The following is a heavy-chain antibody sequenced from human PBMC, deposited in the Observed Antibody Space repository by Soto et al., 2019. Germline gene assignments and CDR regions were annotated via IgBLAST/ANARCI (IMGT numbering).Heavy chain of an antibody. CDR3: ARDRCSGGSCDSGAEFFQY. V-gene: IGHV3-33*01. Sequence: GGSLRLSCAASGFTFSNYGMHWVRQAPGKGPEWVAVIYYDESNKYYVDSVKGRFTISRDNSKNTLYLQMNSLRAEDTAVYYCARDRCSGGSCDSGAEFFQYWGQGTLVSVSS. J-gene: IGHJ1*01. D-gene: IGHD2-15*01. CDR2: IYYDESNK. CDR1: GFTFSNYG.